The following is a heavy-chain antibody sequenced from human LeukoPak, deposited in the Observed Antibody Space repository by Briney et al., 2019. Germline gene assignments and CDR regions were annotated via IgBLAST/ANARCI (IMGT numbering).Heavy chain of an antibody. J-gene: IGHJ4*02. CDR2: INPNSGGT. V-gene: IGHV1-2*02. CDR1: GYTFTGYY. Sequence: ASVKVSCKASGYTFTGYYMHWVRQAPGQGLEWMGWINPNSGGTNYAQKFQGRVTMTTDTSTSTAYMELRSLRSDDTAVYYCARAGDYGDHGDYWGQGTLVTVSS. CDR3: ARAGDYGDHGDY. D-gene: IGHD4-17*01.